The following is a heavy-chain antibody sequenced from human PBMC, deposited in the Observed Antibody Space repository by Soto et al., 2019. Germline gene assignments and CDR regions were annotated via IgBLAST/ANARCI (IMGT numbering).Heavy chain of an antibody. J-gene: IGHJ4*02. CDR3: ARLSVYSRSSRGFDY. CDR2: INAGNGNT. CDR1: GYTFTSYA. Sequence: QVQLVQSGAEVKKPGASVKVSCKASGYTFTSYAMHWVRQAPGQRLEWMGWINAGNGNTKYSQKFQGRVTITRDTSASTAYMELSSLRSEDTAVYYCARLSVYSRSSRGFDYWGQGTLVTVSS. D-gene: IGHD6-6*01. V-gene: IGHV1-3*01.